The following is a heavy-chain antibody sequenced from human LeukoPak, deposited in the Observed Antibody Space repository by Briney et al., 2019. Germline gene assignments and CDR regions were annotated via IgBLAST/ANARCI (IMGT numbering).Heavy chain of an antibody. CDR1: GGSISSYY. V-gene: IGHV4-59*01. CDR2: IYHSGST. J-gene: IGHJ4*02. D-gene: IGHD7-27*01. CDR3: ARGEASGDFDY. Sequence: KTSETLSLTCTVSGGSISSYYWSWIRQPPGKGLEWIGYIYHSGSTNYNPSLKSRVTISVDTSKNQFSLKLSSVTAADTAVYYCARGEASGDFDYWGQGTLVTVSS.